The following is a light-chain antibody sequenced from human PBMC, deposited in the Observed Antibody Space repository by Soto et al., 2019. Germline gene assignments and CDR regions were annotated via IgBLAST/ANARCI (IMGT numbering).Light chain of an antibody. CDR3: QQSDSFPYT. J-gene: IGKJ2*01. V-gene: IGKV1D-12*01. Sequence: DIQMTQSPSSLSASVGDRVTITCRASQDISSWLAWFQQKPGQAPKLLIYAASSLQSGVPSRFSGSGSGTDFTLTIASLQPEDFATSHCQQSDSFPYTFGQGTKVDIK. CDR2: AAS. CDR1: QDISSW.